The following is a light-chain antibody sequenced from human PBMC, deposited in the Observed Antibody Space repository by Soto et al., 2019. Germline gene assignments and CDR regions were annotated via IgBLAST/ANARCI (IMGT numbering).Light chain of an antibody. CDR3: QQYGSLSWT. Sequence: ENVLTQFPVTLSLSPGERPTLSCTASQNAHTSLAWYRQKPGQAPRIIIFGASGRATCIPDRFSGSGSGTDFTLTISRLEPEDFAVYYCQQYGSLSWTFGQGTKVDIK. J-gene: IGKJ1*01. V-gene: IGKV3-20*01. CDR2: GAS. CDR1: QNAHTS.